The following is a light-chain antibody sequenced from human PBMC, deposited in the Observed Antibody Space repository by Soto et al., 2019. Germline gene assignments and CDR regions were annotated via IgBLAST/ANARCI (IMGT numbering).Light chain of an antibody. J-gene: IGKJ3*01. CDR3: QQYGTSLIS. Sequence: DIVLTMSPGTLSLSPGERATLSCRASQSVSSSYLAWYQQKPGQAPRLLIYGTSSRATGIPDRFSGSGSGTDFTLTISRLEPEDFAVYYCQQYGTSLISFGPGTKVD. CDR1: QSVSSSY. CDR2: GTS. V-gene: IGKV3-20*01.